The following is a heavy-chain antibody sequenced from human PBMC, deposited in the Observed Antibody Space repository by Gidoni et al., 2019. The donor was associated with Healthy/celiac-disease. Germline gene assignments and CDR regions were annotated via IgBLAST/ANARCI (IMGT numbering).Heavy chain of an antibody. CDR3: ARDPKGGMGSFDY. CDR2: ISYDGSNK. V-gene: IGHV3-30-3*01. CDR1: GFTFSSYA. Sequence: QVQLVESGGGVVQPGRSLRLSCAASGFTFSSYAMHWVRQAPGKGLEWVAVISYDGSNKYYADSVKGRFTISRDNSKNTLYLQMNSLRAEDTAVYYCARDPKGGMGSFDYWGQGTLVTVSS. J-gene: IGHJ4*02. D-gene: IGHD3-10*01.